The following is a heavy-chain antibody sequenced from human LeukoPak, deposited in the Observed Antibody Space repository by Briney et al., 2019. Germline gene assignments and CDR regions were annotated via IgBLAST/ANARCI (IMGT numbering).Heavy chain of an antibody. J-gene: IGHJ4*02. D-gene: IGHD1-26*01. CDR3: ARGTVGATPIDY. CDR1: GGSISSYY. Sequence: SETLSLTCTVSGGSISSYYWSWIRQPPGKGLEWIGYIYYSGSTNYTPSLKSRVTISVDTSKNQFSLKLSSVTAADTAVYYCARGTVGATPIDYWGQGTLVTVSS. V-gene: IGHV4-59*01. CDR2: IYYSGST.